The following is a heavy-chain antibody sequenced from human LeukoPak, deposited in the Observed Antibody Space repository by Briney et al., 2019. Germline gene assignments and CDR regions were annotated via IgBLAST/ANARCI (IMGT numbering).Heavy chain of an antibody. CDR2: IHSSSNYI. CDR1: GFTFSSYS. J-gene: IGHJ4*02. CDR3: AVDYDYWSAFFSGSRMTPKR. D-gene: IGHD3-3*01. Sequence: GGSLRLSCAASGFTFSSYSMKWVCQAPGKGLEWVSSIHSSSNYINYVDSVKGRFTISRDNAKNSLYLQMNSLRVEDTAVYYCAVDYDYWSAFFSGSRMTPKRGGQGTLVTVSS. V-gene: IGHV3-21*06.